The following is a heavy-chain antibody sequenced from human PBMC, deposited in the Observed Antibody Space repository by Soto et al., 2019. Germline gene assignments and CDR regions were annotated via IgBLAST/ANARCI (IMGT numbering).Heavy chain of an antibody. D-gene: IGHD1-26*01. CDR1: GFTFTTYA. J-gene: IGHJ4*02. V-gene: IGHV3-23*01. CDR3: ANRGFVGSTPFYCFEY. CDR2: ISASGGKT. Sequence: GGSLRLSCAASGFTFTTYAMSWVRQAPGKGLEWVSSISASGGKTSYAESMKGRFTISRDNSKNTLFLQMNSLRADDSAVYYCANRGFVGSTPFYCFEYWGQGALVTVSS.